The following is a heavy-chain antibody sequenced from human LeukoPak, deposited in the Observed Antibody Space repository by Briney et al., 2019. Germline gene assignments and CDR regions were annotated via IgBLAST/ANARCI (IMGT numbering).Heavy chain of an antibody. J-gene: IGHJ5*02. Sequence: SETLSLTCAVSGGSISSGGYSWSWIRQPPGEGLEWIGYIYHSGSTYYNPSLKSRVTISVDRSKNQFSLKLSSVTAADTAVYYCARILWVAQYGDYAGWFDPWGQGTLVTVSS. CDR1: GGSISSGGYS. CDR3: ARILWVAQYGDYAGWFDP. CDR2: IYHSGST. V-gene: IGHV4-30-2*01. D-gene: IGHD4-17*01.